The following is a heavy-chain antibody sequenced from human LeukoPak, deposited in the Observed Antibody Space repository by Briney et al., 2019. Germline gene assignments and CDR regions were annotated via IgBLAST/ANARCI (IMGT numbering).Heavy chain of an antibody. V-gene: IGHV3-15*01. CDR1: GFTFSNAW. D-gene: IGHD1-26*01. CDR3: TTTIVGVTTWFDP. Sequence: GGSLRLSCAASGFTFSNAWMSWVRQAPGKGLEWVGPIKSKTDGGTTDYAAPVKVRFTISRDDSKNTLYLQMNSLKTEDTAVYYCTTTIVGVTTWFDPWGQGPLVTVSS. CDR2: IKSKTDGGTT. J-gene: IGHJ5*02.